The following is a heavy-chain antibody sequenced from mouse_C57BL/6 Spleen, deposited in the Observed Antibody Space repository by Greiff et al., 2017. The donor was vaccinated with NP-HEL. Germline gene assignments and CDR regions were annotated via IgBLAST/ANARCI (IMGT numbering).Heavy chain of an antibody. Sequence: EVKLQQSGPELVKPGASVKISCKASGYTFTDYYMNWVKQSHGKSLEWIGDINPNNGGTSYNQKFKGKATLTVDKSSSTAYMELRSLTSEDSAVYYCARSTGDYAMDYWGQGTSVTVSS. V-gene: IGHV1-26*01. D-gene: IGHD4-1*01. CDR2: INPNNGGT. CDR1: GYTFTDYY. CDR3: ARSTGDYAMDY. J-gene: IGHJ4*01.